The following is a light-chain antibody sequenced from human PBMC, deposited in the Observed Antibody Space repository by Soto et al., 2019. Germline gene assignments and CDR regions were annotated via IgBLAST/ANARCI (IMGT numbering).Light chain of an antibody. V-gene: IGKV3-20*01. J-gene: IGKJ2*02. Sequence: EIVLAQSPGTLSLSPGERATLSCRASQSVGSSYVAWYQHKPGQAPRLFIYGASNRATGIPDRFSGSGSGTDSSLTISRLEPGDFAVYYCQQYGSSRTFGQGTKLEIK. CDR1: QSVGSSY. CDR3: QQYGSSRT. CDR2: GAS.